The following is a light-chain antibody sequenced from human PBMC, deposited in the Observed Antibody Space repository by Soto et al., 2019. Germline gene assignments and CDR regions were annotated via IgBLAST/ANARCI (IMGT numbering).Light chain of an antibody. J-gene: IGKJ2*01. CDR3: QHGYT. CDR2: DAS. Sequence: DIQMTQSPSTLSASVGDRVTITCRASQSISSWLAWYQQKPGKAPKLLINDASSLESGVPSRFSGSGSGTEFTLTISSRQPDDFATYYCQHGYTFGQGTKLEIK. V-gene: IGKV1-5*01. CDR1: QSISSW.